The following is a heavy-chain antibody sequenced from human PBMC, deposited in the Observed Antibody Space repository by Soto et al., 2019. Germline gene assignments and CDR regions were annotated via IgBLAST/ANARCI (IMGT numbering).Heavy chain of an antibody. D-gene: IGHD3-10*01. CDR1: GGSISSYY. Sequence: QVQLQESGPGLVKPSETLSLSCTVSGGSISSYYWSWFRQSPGKRMEWIGYVHHSWGSSYNPSLQSRVAISLDTSTSQFSLTGTSVTATDTAVYYCSRQGFGPLHGIVDVWGQGTTVNVSS. CDR2: VHHSWGS. J-gene: IGHJ6*02. V-gene: IGHV4-59*08. CDR3: SRQGFGPLHGIVDV.